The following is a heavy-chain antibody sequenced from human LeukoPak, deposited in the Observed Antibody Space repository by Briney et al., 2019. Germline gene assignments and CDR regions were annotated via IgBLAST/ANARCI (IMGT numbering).Heavy chain of an antibody. CDR2: IYYSGST. V-gene: IGHV4-31*11. CDR3: ARAHIVVVPAATPLFDY. CDR1: GGSISSGGYY. J-gene: IGHJ4*02. Sequence: SQTLSLTCAVSGGSISSGGYYWSWIRQHPGKGLEWIGYIYYSGSTYYNPSLKSRVTISVDTSKNQFSLKLSSVTAADTAVYYCARAHIVVVPAATPLFDYWGQGTLVTVSS. D-gene: IGHD2-2*01.